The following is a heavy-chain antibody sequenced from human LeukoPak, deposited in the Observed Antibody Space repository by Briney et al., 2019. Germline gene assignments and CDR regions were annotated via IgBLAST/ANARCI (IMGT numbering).Heavy chain of an antibody. V-gene: IGHV4-34*01. CDR3: ASRIAVAGTGEVTTTSCDY. CDR1: GGSLSGYY. J-gene: IGHJ4*02. Sequence: PSETLSLTCAVYGGSLSGYYWSWIRQPPGEGLEWIGEINHSGSTNYNPSLKSRVTISVDTSKNQFSLKLSSVTAADTAVYYCASRIAVAGTGEVTTTSCDYWGQGTLVTVSS. CDR2: INHSGST. D-gene: IGHD6-19*01.